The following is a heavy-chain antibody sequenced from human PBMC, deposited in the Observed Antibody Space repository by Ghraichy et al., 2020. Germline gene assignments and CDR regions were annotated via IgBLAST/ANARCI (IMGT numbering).Heavy chain of an antibody. V-gene: IGHV3-74*01. CDR1: GFSFSTYW. D-gene: IGHD6-19*01. CDR3: ANYTSGWSPH. Sequence: GGSLRLSCAASGFSFSTYWMHWVRQVPGKGLVWVSHINSDGSSTNYADSVKGRFTLSRDNAKNTLYLQMNNLRAEDTAVYYCANYTSGWSPHWGKGTLVTVSS. CDR2: INSDGSST. J-gene: IGHJ1*01.